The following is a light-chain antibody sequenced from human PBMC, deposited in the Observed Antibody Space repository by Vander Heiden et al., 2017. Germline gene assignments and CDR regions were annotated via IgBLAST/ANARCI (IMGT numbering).Light chain of an antibody. J-gene: IGKJ2*01. V-gene: IGKV4-1*01. CDR2: WAS. CDR1: QSVLYSSNNKNY. Sequence: DIVMTQSPDSLAVSLDARATINCKSSQSVLYSSNNKNYLAWYQQKPGQPPKLLIYWASTRESGVPDRFSGSGSGTDFTLTISSLQAEDVAVYYCQQYYSTPITFGQGTKLEIK. CDR3: QQYYSTPIT.